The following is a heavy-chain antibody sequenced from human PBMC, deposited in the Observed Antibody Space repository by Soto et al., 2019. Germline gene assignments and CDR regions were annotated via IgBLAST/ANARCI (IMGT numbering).Heavy chain of an antibody. D-gene: IGHD3-22*01. CDR2: IYPGDSDT. CDR3: ARMIVVVNDYYYGMDV. CDR1: GYSFTSYW. Sequence: GDSLKISCRCSGYSFTSYWIGWVRQMPGKGLEWMGIIYPGDSDTRYSPSFQGQVTISADKSISTAYLQWSSLKASDTAMYYCARMIVVVNDYYYGMDVWGQGTTVTVSS. V-gene: IGHV5-51*01. J-gene: IGHJ6*02.